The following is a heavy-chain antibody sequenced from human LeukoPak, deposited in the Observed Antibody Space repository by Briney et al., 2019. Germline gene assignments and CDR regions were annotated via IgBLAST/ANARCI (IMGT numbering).Heavy chain of an antibody. D-gene: IGHD1-26*01. Sequence: QPGGSLRLSCAASGFTFSSYSMNWVRQAPGKGLEWVAFIRYDGNNKYSADSVKGRFTISRDNSKNTLYLQMNSLRAEDTAVYYCAVDSGWEATRHADYWGQGTLVTVSS. CDR1: GFTFSSYS. V-gene: IGHV3-30*02. J-gene: IGHJ4*02. CDR2: IRYDGNNK. CDR3: AVDSGWEATRHADY.